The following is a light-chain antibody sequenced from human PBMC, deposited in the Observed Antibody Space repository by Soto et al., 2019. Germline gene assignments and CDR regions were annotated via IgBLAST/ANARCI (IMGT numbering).Light chain of an antibody. V-gene: IGLV3-25*02. CDR3: QSSDDTGNYYL. CDR1: ELSKQY. CDR2: KDT. J-gene: IGLJ1*01. Sequence: SYELTQTPSVSVSPGQTARITCFGDELSKQYVYWYQQKPGQAPDLVIYKDTERASGIPERFSASSSGTTVTLTISGVRAEDEADYYCQSSDDTGNYYLFGTGTKVTVL.